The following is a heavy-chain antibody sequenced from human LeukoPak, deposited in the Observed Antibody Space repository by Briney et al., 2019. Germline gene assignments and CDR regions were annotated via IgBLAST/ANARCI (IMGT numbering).Heavy chain of an antibody. CDR2: IYPGDSDT. Sequence: GESLKISCKGSGYSFTSYWIGWVRQMPGKGREWMGIIYPGDSDTRYSPSFQGQVTISADKSISTAYLQWSSLRASDTAMYYCARIGQWLVLTGWFDPWGQGTLVTVSS. J-gene: IGHJ5*02. CDR3: ARIGQWLVLTGWFDP. D-gene: IGHD6-19*01. V-gene: IGHV5-51*01. CDR1: GYSFTSYW.